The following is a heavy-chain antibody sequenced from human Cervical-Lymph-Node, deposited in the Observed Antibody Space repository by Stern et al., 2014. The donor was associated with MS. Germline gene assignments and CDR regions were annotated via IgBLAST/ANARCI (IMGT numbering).Heavy chain of an antibody. CDR3: ARIFGGNFDN. V-gene: IGHV4-30-2*01. J-gene: IGHJ4*02. D-gene: IGHD4-23*01. Sequence: QVQLQESGSGLVKPSQTLSLTCAVSGGSISSGDYSWSWIRQPPGKSLEWIGYIVHSGSTYYNPSLKSRVSISLDRSKNQFSLKLSSVTAADTAMYYCARIFGGNFDNWGQGTLVTVSS. CDR1: GGSISSGDYS. CDR2: IVHSGST.